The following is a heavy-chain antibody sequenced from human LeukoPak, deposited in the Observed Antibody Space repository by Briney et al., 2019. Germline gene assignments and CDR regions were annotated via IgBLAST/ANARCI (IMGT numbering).Heavy chain of an antibody. D-gene: IGHD6-13*01. CDR3: ARGPKTPGIAAAGSGPFDE. CDR1: ALTFSSYS. CDR2: ISRSSRNI. J-gene: IGHJ4*02. Sequence: GGCLRLSCAASALTFSSYSMGSVRQAAGKGLGWVSSISRSSRNIYYADSVKGRFTISRDNAKTSLNLQMNSRSAEGTAVYYCARGPKTPGIAAAGSGPFDEGGQGSLVTVSS. V-gene: IGHV3-21*01.